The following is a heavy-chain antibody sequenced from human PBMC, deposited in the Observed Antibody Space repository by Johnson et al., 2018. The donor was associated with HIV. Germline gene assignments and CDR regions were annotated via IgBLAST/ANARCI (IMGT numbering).Heavy chain of an antibody. CDR1: GFTFSSYW. V-gene: IGHV3-7*05. D-gene: IGHD6-13*01. J-gene: IGHJ3*02. CDR2: IKQDGSEK. CDR3: ARDGVYSSPHDAFDI. Sequence: EVQLVESGGGLVQPGGSLRLSCAASGFTFSSYWMSWVRQAPGKGLEWVANIKQDGSEKYYVDSVKGRFTISRDNAKNSLYLQMDNLRTEDTAVYYCARDGVYSSPHDAFDIWGQGTMVTVSS.